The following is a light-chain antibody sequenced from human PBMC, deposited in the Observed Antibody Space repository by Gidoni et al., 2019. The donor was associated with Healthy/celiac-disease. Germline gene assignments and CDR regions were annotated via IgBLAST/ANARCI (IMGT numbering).Light chain of an antibody. CDR3: QQYYSYPFT. V-gene: IGKV1-8*01. Sequence: IRMTQSPSSLSASTGDRVTITCRASQGISSYLAWYQQKPGKAPKLLIYAASTLQSGVPSRFSGSGSGTDFTLTISCLQSEDFATYYCQQYYSYPFTFGPGTKVEIK. CDR1: QGISSY. CDR2: AAS. J-gene: IGKJ3*01.